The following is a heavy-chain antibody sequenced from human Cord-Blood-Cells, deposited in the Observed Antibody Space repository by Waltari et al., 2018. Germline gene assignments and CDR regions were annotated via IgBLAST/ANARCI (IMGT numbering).Heavy chain of an antibody. CDR3: ARALYAFDI. V-gene: IGHV4-4*02. CDR1: GGSISSSNW. CDR2: IYHSGST. J-gene: IGHJ3*02. Sequence: QVQLQESGPGLVKPSGTLSLTCAVSGGSISSSNWWSWGRQPPGKGLEWIGEIYHSGSTNYHSSLKSRVSISVDESKNQFSLKLGSVAAADTALDYGARALYAFDIWGQGTMVTVSS.